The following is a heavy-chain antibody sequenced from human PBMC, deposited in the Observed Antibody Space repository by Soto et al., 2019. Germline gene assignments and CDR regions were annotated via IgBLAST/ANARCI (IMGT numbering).Heavy chain of an antibody. CDR1: GFTFSSYG. Sequence: GGSLRLSGAACGFTFSSYGIHWVRQAPCKGLEWVAVIWYDGINKYYADSVKGRFTISRDNSKNTLYLQMNSLRGEGTAVYYCASETLRYRKFDYGMDVLGQGTTVAVSS. D-gene: IGHD1-26*01. CDR3: ASETLRYRKFDYGMDV. CDR2: IWYDGINK. J-gene: IGHJ6*01. V-gene: IGHV3-33*01.